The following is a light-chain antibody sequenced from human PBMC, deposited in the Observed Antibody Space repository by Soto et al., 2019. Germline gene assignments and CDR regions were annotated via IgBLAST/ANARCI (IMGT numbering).Light chain of an antibody. CDR2: DAS. CDR1: QSVSSY. J-gene: IGKJ4*01. CDR3: QRRSDWPLT. V-gene: IGKV3-11*01. Sequence: EIVVTQSPATLSLSPGERATLSCRASQSVSSYLAWYQQKPGQAPRLLIYDASNRATGIPARFSGSGSGTGFTLTISSLEPEDFAVYDCQRRSDWPLTVVGGSKVESK.